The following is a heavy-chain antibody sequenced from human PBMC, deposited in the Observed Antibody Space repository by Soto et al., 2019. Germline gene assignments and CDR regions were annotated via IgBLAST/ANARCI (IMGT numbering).Heavy chain of an antibody. Sequence: SETLSLTCAVYVGSFSGYYWSWIRQPPGKGLEWIGEINHSGSTNYNPSLKSRVTISVDTSKNQFPLKLSSVTAADTAVYYCARIRAYIWGSYRYSWFDPWGQGTLVTVS. V-gene: IGHV4-34*01. J-gene: IGHJ5*02. CDR1: VGSFSGYY. D-gene: IGHD3-16*02. CDR2: INHSGST. CDR3: ARIRAYIWGSYRYSWFDP.